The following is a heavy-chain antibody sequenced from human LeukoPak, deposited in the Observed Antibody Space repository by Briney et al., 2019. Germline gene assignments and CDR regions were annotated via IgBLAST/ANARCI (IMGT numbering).Heavy chain of an antibody. CDR1: GFTVTSSY. V-gene: IGHV3-66*01. D-gene: IGHD1-26*01. CDR3: ASIVGATIYRIDY. J-gene: IGHJ4*02. CDR2: VYSDGTT. Sequence: PGGSLRLSCAASGFTVTSSYMNWVRQAPGKGLEWVSIVYSDGTTYYADSVKGRFTISRDNSKNTLYLQMNSLRAEDTAVYYCASIVGATIYRIDYWGQGTLVTVSS.